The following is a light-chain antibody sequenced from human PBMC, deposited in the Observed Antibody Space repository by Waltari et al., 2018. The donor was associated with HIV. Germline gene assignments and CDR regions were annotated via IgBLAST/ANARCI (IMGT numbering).Light chain of an antibody. V-gene: IGLV2-14*01. J-gene: IGLJ1*01. CDR2: RVK. CDR3: SSYTTSNTYV. Sequence: QSALAQPASVSGSPGQSLTFSCTATRSDIGAYNYVSRYQKHPDKAPKVIIYRVKRRPSGVSDRFSGSKSGNTASLTISGLQAEDEADYYCSSYTTSNTYVFGRGTTVSVL. CDR1: RSDIGAYNY.